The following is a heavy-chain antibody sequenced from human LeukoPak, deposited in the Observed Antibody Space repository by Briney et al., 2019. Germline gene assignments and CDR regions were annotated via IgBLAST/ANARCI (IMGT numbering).Heavy chain of an antibody. CDR1: GFTFSICD. J-gene: IGHJ5*02. Sequence: GGSLRLSCAASGFTFSICDMHWVRQAPGRGLEWAAFIRSDGDDKYYADSLKGRFTISRDNSKNTLYLQMNSLTSEDTAVYYCAKTNGYWFDLWGQGTLVTVSS. D-gene: IGHD6-13*01. CDR3: AKTNGYWFDL. CDR2: IRSDGDDK. V-gene: IGHV3-30*02.